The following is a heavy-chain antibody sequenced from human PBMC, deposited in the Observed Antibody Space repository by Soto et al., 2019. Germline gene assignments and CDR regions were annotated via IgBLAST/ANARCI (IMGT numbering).Heavy chain of an antibody. CDR3: ATDRGIVGATTPAYYFYGMDV. CDR2: LDPEDGET. CDR1: EYTLTELS. V-gene: IGHV1-24*01. J-gene: IGHJ6*02. Sequence: VQLEQSGPEVKKPGASVKVPCKVPEYTLTELSMHWGRQAPGKGLGGWGGLDPEDGETIYAEKFQGRVTMTEDTSTDTGYMELSSLRSEDTAVYYCATDRGIVGATTPAYYFYGMDVWGHGTTVTVSS. D-gene: IGHD1-26*01.